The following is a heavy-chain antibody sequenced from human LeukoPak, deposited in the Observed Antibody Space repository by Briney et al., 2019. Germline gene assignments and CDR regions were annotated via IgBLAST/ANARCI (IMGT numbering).Heavy chain of an antibody. CDR2: IYYSGST. V-gene: IGHV4-39*01. D-gene: IGHD2-2*02. CDR3: GRLGCSSTSCYMNYYMDV. Sequence: PSETLSLTCTVSGGSISSSSYYWGWILQPPGKGMEWIGSIYYSGSTYYNPSLKSRVTISVDTSKNQFSLKLSSVTAADTAVYYCGRLGCSSTSCYMNYYMDVWGKGTTVTVSS. J-gene: IGHJ6*03. CDR1: GGSISSSSYY.